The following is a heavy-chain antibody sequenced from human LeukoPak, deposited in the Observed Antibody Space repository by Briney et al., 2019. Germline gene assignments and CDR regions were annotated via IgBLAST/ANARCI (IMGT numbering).Heavy chain of an antibody. J-gene: IGHJ5*02. Sequence: KPSETLSLTCTVSGGSISSYYWSWIRQPPGKGLEWIGYIYYSGSTNYNPSLKSRVTISVDTSKNQFSLKLSSVTAADTAVYYCLIYGDYPGPWGQGTLVTVSS. CDR3: LIYGDYPGP. CDR1: GGSISSYY. CDR2: IYYSGST. D-gene: IGHD4-17*01. V-gene: IGHV4-59*12.